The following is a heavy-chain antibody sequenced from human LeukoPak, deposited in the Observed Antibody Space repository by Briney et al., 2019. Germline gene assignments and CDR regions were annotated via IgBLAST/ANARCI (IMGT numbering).Heavy chain of an antibody. CDR3: AKDQGTVVNWFDP. D-gene: IGHD4-23*01. V-gene: IGHV3-23*01. CDR1: GFTFSLYW. Sequence: GGSLRLSCAASGFTFSLYWMNWVRRAPGKGLEWVSAISGSGGSTYYADSVKGRFTISRDNSKNTLYLQMNSLRAEDTAVYYCAKDQGTVVNWFDPWGQGTLVTVSS. J-gene: IGHJ5*02. CDR2: ISGSGGST.